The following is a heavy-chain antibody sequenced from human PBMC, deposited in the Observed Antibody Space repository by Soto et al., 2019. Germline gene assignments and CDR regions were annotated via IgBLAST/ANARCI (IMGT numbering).Heavy chain of an antibody. CDR2: MNPNSGNT. Sequence: ASVKVSCKASGYTFTSYDINWVRQATGQGLEWMGWMNPNSGNTGYAQKFQGRVTMTRNTSINTAYMELSSLRSEDTAVYYCARGLYESLLLWFGELLDYWGQGTLVTVSS. J-gene: IGHJ4*02. CDR1: GYTFTSYD. D-gene: IGHD3-10*01. CDR3: ARGLYESLLLWFGELLDY. V-gene: IGHV1-8*01.